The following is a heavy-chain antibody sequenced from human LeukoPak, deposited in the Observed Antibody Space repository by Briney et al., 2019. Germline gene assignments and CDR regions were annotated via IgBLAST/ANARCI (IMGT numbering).Heavy chain of an antibody. CDR3: TTLAFPVYCSGGSCYSPGL. CDR2: IKSKTDGGTT. J-gene: IGHJ4*02. CDR1: GFTFSNAW. D-gene: IGHD2-15*01. Sequence: PGGSLRLSCAASGFTFSNAWMSWVRQAPGKGLEWVGRIKSKTDGGTTDYAAPVKGRFTISRDDSKNTLYLQMNSLKTEDTAVYCCTTLAFPVYCSGGSCYSPGLWGQGTLVTVSS. V-gene: IGHV3-15*01.